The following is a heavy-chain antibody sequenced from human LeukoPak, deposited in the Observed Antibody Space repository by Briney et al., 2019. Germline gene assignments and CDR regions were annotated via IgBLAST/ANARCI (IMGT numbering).Heavy chain of an antibody. V-gene: IGHV2-5*02. CDR2: IYWDDDK. J-gene: IGHJ5*02. CDR3: AHIPKLWFGNNWFDP. D-gene: IGHD3-10*01. CDR1: GFSLSTSGVG. Sequence: SGPTLVNPTQTLTLTCTFSGFSLSTSGVGVGWIRQPPGKALEWLTLIYWDDDKRYSPSLKSRLTITKDTSKNQVVLTMTNMDPVDTATYYCAHIPKLWFGNNWFDPWGQGTLVTVSS.